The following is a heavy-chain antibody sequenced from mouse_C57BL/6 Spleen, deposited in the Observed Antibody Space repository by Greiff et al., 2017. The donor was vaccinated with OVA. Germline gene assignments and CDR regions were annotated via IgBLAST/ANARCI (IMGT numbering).Heavy chain of an antibody. D-gene: IGHD2-5*01. Sequence: QVQLQQPGAELVKPGASVKLSCKASGYTFTSYWMHWVKQRPGQGLEWIGMIHPNSGSTNYNEKFKGKATLTVDKSSSTAYMQLSSLTSEDSAVYDCAGVIVTTNAMDYWGQGTSLTVSS. CDR3: AGVIVTTNAMDY. J-gene: IGHJ4*01. CDR1: GYTFTSYW. V-gene: IGHV1-64*01. CDR2: IHPNSGST.